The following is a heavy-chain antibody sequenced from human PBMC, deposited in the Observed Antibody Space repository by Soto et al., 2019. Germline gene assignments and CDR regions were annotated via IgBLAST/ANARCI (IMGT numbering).Heavy chain of an antibody. Sequence: KQSQTLSLTCAISGDSVSSNSAAWNWIRQSPSRGLEWLGRTYYRSKWYNDYAVSVKSRITNNPDTSKNQFSLQLNSVTPEDTAVYYCARDTSTYYYDSSGYRHYYGMDVWGQGTTVTVSS. D-gene: IGHD3-22*01. J-gene: IGHJ6*02. V-gene: IGHV6-1*01. CDR3: ARDTSTYYYDSSGYRHYYGMDV. CDR2: TYYRSKWYN. CDR1: GDSVSSNSAA.